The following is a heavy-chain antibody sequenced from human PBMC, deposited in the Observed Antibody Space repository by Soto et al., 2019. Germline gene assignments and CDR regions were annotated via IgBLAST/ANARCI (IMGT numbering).Heavy chain of an antibody. J-gene: IGHJ6*02. V-gene: IGHV4-30-4*01. CDR1: GGSISSCDYY. Sequence: TLSLTCTVSGGSISSCDYYWSWIRQPPGKGLEWIGYIFYSGSTYYNPSLKSRVTISVDTSKNQFSLKLSSVTAADTAVYYCARTYYDILTGPDYYYGMDVWGQGTTVTVSS. D-gene: IGHD3-9*01. CDR3: ARTYYDILTGPDYYYGMDV. CDR2: IFYSGST.